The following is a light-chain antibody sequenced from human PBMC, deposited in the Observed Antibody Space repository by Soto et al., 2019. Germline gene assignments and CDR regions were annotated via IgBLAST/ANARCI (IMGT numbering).Light chain of an antibody. V-gene: IGLV2-8*01. CDR2: DVT. CDR1: SSDIGGYNS. CDR3: CSYTDGSSLL. J-gene: IGLJ2*01. Sequence: QSALTQSPSASGSPGQSVTISCTGTSSDIGGYNSVSWYQQHPGKAPKVMIYDVTKRPSGVPDRFSGSKSGNTASLTVSALQAEDEADYYCCSYTDGSSLLLGGGTQLTVL.